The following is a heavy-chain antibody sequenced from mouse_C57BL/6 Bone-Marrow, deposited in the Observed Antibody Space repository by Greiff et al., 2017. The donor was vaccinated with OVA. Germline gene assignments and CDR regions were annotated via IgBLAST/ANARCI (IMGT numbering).Heavy chain of an antibody. J-gene: IGHJ3*01. V-gene: IGHV5-4*01. CDR2: ISDGGSYT. D-gene: IGHD2-3*01. Sequence: EVHLVESGGGLVKPGGSLKLSCAASGFTFSSYAMSWVRQTPEKRLEWVATISDGGSYTSYPDNVKGRFTISRDNAKNNLYLQMSHLKSEDTAMYYCAREGYDGYAWFAYWGQGTLVTVSA. CDR1: GFTFSSYA. CDR3: AREGYDGYAWFAY.